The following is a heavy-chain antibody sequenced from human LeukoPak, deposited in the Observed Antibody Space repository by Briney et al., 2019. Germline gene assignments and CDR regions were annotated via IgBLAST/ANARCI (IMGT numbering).Heavy chain of an antibody. D-gene: IGHD3-10*01. CDR3: ARVNTYYYGSGSYSPAGY. CDR2: VNPNSGNT. CDR1: GYTFTSYD. J-gene: IGHJ4*02. Sequence: ASVKVSCKASGYTFTSYDINWVRQATGQGLEWMGWVNPNSGNTGYAQKFQGRVTMTRNTSISTAYMELSSLRSEDTAVYYCARVNTYYYGSGSYSPAGYWGQGTLVTVSS. V-gene: IGHV1-8*01.